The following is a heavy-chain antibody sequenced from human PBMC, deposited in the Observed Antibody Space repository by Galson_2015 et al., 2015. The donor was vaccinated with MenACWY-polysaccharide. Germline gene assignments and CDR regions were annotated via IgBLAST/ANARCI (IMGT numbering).Heavy chain of an antibody. CDR1: GFTFSTYW. CDR3: AGWAGTKRRLDY. CDR2: VKEDGSEK. J-gene: IGHJ4*02. V-gene: IGHV3-7*01. D-gene: IGHD6-19*01. Sequence: SLRLSCAASGFTFSTYWMNWVRQAPGKGLEWVANVKEDGSEKYYVDSVKVRITISRDNAKNSIYLQMNSLRAEDTAVYYCAGWAGTKRRLDYWGQGTLVTVSS.